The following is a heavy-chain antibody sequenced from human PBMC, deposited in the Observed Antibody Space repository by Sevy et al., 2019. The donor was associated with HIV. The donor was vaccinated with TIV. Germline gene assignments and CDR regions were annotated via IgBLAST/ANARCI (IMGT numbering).Heavy chain of an antibody. CDR3: ARGLRVIQLWTFGY. V-gene: IGHV3-21*01. Sequence: GGSLRLSCAASGFTFSSYSMNWVRQAPGKGLEWVSSISSSSSYIYYADSVKGRFTISRDNAKNSLYLQMNSLRAEDTAVYYCARGLRVIQLWTFGYWGQGTLVTVSS. CDR2: ISSSSSYI. CDR1: GFTFSSYS. J-gene: IGHJ4*02. D-gene: IGHD5-18*01.